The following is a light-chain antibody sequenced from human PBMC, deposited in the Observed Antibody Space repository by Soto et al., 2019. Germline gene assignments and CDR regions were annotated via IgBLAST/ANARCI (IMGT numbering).Light chain of an antibody. CDR3: QQYNNWPQT. CDR2: GAS. V-gene: IGKV3-15*01. CDR1: QSVSSN. Sequence: EIEMTQSPSTLSVSLGERVTLSCRASQSVSSNLAWYQQKPGQAPRLLIYGASTRATGIPARFSGSGSGTEFTLTISSLQSEDFAVYYCQQYNNWPQTFGQGTKVDIK. J-gene: IGKJ1*01.